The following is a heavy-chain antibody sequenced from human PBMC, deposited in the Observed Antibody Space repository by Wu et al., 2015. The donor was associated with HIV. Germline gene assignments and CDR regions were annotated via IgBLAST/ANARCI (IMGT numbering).Heavy chain of an antibody. CDR1: GAGFTSYA. Sequence: QAQLVQFGADMKKPGSSVKVTCKASGAGFTSYAVSWVRQAPGQGLEWMGGINPLFGTTQHTQRFQDRVTFSTDESKTTVYMELSSLRSEDTAVYYCARNTDSVATSLYSLGVWGPGTTVTVSS. CDR3: ARNTDSVATSLYSLGV. J-gene: IGHJ6*02. CDR2: INPLFGTT. V-gene: IGHV1-69*05. D-gene: IGHD5-12*01.